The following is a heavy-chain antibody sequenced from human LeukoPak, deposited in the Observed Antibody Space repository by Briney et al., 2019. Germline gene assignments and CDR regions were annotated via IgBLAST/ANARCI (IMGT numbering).Heavy chain of an antibody. J-gene: IGHJ4*02. CDR3: ARRGFGSDY. D-gene: IGHD3-10*01. CDR1: GGAFSGYY. V-gene: IGHV4-34*01. Sequence: SETLSLTCAVYGGAFSGYYWSWIRQPPGQGLEWIGEINHSGSTNYNPSLKSRVTISVDTSKNQFSLKLSSVTAADTAVYYCARRGFGSDYWGQGTLVTVSS. CDR2: INHSGST.